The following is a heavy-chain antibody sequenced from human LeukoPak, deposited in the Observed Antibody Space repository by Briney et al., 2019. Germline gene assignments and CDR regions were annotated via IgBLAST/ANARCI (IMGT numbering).Heavy chain of an antibody. J-gene: IGHJ5*02. CDR3: ARDGGSNNYWFDP. D-gene: IGHD4-23*01. CDR1: DGSFSSYY. CDR2: INHSGIT. Sequence: SETLSLTCAVYDGSFSSYYWTWIRQPPGKGLEWIGEINHSGITNYRPSLKSRVTISLDTSKNQFSLKLTSVTTADTAVYHCARDGGSNNYWFDPWGQGTLVTVSS. V-gene: IGHV4-34*01.